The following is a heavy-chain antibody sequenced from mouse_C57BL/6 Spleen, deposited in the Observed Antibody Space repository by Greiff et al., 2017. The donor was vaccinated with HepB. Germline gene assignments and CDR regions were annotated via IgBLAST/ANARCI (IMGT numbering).Heavy chain of an antibody. V-gene: IGHV1-50*01. CDR1: GYTFTSYW. Sequence: QVQLQQPGAELVKPGASVKLSCKASGYTFTSYWMQWVKQRPGQGLEWIGEIDPSDSYTNYNQKFKGKATLTVDTSSSTAYMQLSSLTSEDSAVYYCASGSSGYPDYWGQGTTLTVSS. CDR3: ASGSSGYPDY. D-gene: IGHD3-2*02. CDR2: IDPSDSYT. J-gene: IGHJ2*01.